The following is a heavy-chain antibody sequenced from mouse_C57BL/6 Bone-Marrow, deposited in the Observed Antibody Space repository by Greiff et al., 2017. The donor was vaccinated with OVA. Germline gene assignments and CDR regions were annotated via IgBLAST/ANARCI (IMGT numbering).Heavy chain of an antibody. CDR1: GFTFSSYA. J-gene: IGHJ2*01. V-gene: IGHV5-4*03. CDR2: ISDGGSYT. D-gene: IGHD1-1*02. CDR3: ARVLWGYFDY. Sequence: EVMLVESGGGLVKPGGSPKLSCAASGFTFSSYAMSWVRQTPEKRLEWVATISDGGSYTYYPDNVKGRFTISRDNAKNNLYLQMSHLKSEDTAMYYCARVLWGYFDYWGQGTTLTVSS.